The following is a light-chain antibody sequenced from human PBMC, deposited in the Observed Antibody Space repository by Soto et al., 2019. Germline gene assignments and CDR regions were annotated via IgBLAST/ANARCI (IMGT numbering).Light chain of an antibody. Sequence: QSVVTQPPSASGTPGQRVTISCSGSSSNIGSSTVHWYQQLPGTAPKLLIYSNDQRPSGVPDRFSGSKAGTSASLAISGLQSEDEADYYCAAWDDNLNVIFGGGTKLTVL. CDR3: AAWDDNLNVI. CDR1: SSNIGSST. J-gene: IGLJ2*01. CDR2: SND. V-gene: IGLV1-44*01.